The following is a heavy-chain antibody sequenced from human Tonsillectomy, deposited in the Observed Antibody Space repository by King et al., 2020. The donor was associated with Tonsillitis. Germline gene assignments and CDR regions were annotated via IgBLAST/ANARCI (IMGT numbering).Heavy chain of an antibody. D-gene: IGHD3-16*01. CDR3: AREWGGFDY. V-gene: IGHV3-30*04. CDR2: ISNDGNNK. CDR1: GFSFSSFA. Sequence: VQLVESGGGVVQPGRSLRLSCAVSGFSFSSFAFHWVRQAPGKGLEWVSFISNDGNNKKVDSTKGRFTVSRDNSNSTVYLHINGLRPDDTAVYFCAREWGGFDYWGQGTLVSVSS. J-gene: IGHJ4*02.